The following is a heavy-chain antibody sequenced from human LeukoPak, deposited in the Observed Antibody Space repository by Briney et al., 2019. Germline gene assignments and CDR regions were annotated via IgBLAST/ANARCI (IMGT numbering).Heavy chain of an antibody. J-gene: IGHJ4*02. CDR3: ARAGRVYSRVDY. V-gene: IGHV3-30*04. CDR2: ISYGGSNK. D-gene: IGHD4-11*01. CDR1: GFTVSSNS. Sequence: GGSLRLSCTVSGFTVSSNSMSWVRQAPGKGLEWVAVISYGGSNKYYADSVKGRFTISRDNSKNTLYLQMNSLRAEDTAVYYCARAGRVYSRVDYWGQGTLVTVSS.